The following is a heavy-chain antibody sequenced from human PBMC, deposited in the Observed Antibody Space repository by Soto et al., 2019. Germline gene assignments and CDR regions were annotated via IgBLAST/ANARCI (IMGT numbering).Heavy chain of an antibody. CDR2: ISYDGGTR. V-gene: IGHV3-30-3*02. CDR1: GFTFSTNA. Sequence: PGGSLRLSCEASGFTFSTNAMHWVRQAPGKGLEWVAVISYDGGTRYYADSMKGRFTISRDNSKNTLYLQMNDVRAADTAVYYCAKQFSGWSYYFDYWGQGTLVTVSS. J-gene: IGHJ4*02. CDR3: AKQFSGWSYYFDY. D-gene: IGHD6-19*01.